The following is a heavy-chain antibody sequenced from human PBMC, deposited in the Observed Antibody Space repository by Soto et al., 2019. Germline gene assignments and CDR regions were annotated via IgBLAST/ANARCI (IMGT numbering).Heavy chain of an antibody. J-gene: IGHJ6*02. V-gene: IGHV1-69*13. D-gene: IGHD2-8*01. CDR3: ARDECTNGVCFAGLRYYGMDV. CDR2: IIPIFGTA. Sequence: ASVKVSCKASGGTFSSYAISWVRQAPGQGLEWMGGIIPIFGTANYAQKFQGRVTITADESTSTAYMELSSLRSEDTAVYYCARDECTNGVCFAGLRYYGMDVWGQGTTVTVSS. CDR1: GGTFSSYA.